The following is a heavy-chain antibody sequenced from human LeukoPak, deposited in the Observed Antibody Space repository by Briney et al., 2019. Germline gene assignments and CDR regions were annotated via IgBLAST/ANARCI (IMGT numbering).Heavy chain of an antibody. CDR3: ARYNKNWFDP. CDR1: GGSISSGGYY. D-gene: IGHD5-24*01. J-gene: IGHJ5*02. CDR2: IYYSGST. Sequence: SETLSLTCTVSGGSISSGGYYWSWIRQHPGKGLEWIGYIYYSGSTYYNPSLKSRVTISVDRSKNQFSLKLSSVTAADTAVYYCARYNKNWFDPWGQGTLVTVSS. V-gene: IGHV4-31*03.